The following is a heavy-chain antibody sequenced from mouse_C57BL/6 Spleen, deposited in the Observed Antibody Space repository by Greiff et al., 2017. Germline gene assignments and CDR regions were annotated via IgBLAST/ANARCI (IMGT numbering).Heavy chain of an antibody. V-gene: IGHV1-69*01. CDR3: ARSRTGIYAMDY. CDR2: IDPSDSYT. Sequence: VQLQQPGAELVMPGASVKLSCKASGYTFTSYWMHWVQQRPGQGLAWIGEIDPSDSYTNYNQKFKGKSTLTVDKSSSTAYMQLSSLTSEDSAVYYCARSRTGIYAMDYWGQGTSVTVSS. D-gene: IGHD4-1*01. J-gene: IGHJ4*01. CDR1: GYTFTSYW.